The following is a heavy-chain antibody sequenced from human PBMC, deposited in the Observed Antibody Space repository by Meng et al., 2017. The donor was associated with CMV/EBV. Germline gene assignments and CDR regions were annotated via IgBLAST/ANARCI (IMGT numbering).Heavy chain of an antibody. CDR1: GFTFSGYW. Sequence: GGSLRLSCAASGFTFSGYWMSWVRQAPGKGLEWVANIKQDGSEKYYVDSVKGRFTISRDNAKNSLYLQMNSLRAEDTAVYYCARDHATWFDPWGQGTLVTVSS. D-gene: IGHD2-15*01. CDR3: ARDHATWFDP. CDR2: IKQDGSEK. J-gene: IGHJ5*02. V-gene: IGHV3-7*01.